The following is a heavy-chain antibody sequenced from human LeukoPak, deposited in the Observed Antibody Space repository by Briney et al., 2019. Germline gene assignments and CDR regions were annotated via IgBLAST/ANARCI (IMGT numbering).Heavy chain of an antibody. CDR2: IYYSGST. J-gene: IGHJ4*02. CDR1: GGSISSSY. V-gene: IGHV4-59*01. Sequence: PSETLSLTCTVSGGSISSSYWSWICPTPGEGLEWIGYIYYSGSTSYHPSLQSRVTISVDTSKNQLSLKLRSMTAADTALYYCARLTQYSYGNLDYWGQGTLVTVSS. CDR3: ARLTQYSYGNLDY. D-gene: IGHD5-18*01.